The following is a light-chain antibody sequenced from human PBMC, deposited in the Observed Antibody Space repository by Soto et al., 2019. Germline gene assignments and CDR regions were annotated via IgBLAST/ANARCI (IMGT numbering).Light chain of an antibody. V-gene: IGKV3-20*01. CDR1: QSVSSSY. CDR2: GAS. CDR3: QQYGSSPQ. Sequence: EIVMTQSPATLSVSPGERATLSCRASQSVSSSYLAWYQQKPGQAPRLLIYGASSRATGIPDRFSGSGSGTDFTLTISRLEPEDFAVYYCQQYGSSPQFGQGTKVDIK. J-gene: IGKJ1*01.